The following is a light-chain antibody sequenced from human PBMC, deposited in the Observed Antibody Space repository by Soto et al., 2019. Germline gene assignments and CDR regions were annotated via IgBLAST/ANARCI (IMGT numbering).Light chain of an antibody. J-gene: IGLJ2*01. CDR3: SSFATSGTTVI. V-gene: IGLV2-14*02. CDR1: DSDVGNYNL. Sequence: QSALTQPASVSGSPGQSITISCTGTDSDVGNYNLVSWYQQHPDKAPKVMIHEGSKRPSGVSGRFSGSKSGNTASLTISGLQAEDESDYYCSSFATSGTTVIFGGGTKLTVL. CDR2: EGS.